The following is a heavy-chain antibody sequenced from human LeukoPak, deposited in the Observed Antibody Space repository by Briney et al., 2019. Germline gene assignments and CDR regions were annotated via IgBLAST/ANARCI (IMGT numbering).Heavy chain of an antibody. CDR3: AKDSGVATIFDY. CDR2: ISWNSGSI. J-gene: IGHJ4*02. Sequence: GRSLRLSCAASGFTFDDYAMHWVRQAPGKGLEWVSGISWNSGSIGYADSVKGRFTISRVNAKNSLYLQMNSLRAEDTALYYCAKDSGVATIFDYWGQGTLVTVSS. CDR1: GFTFDDYA. V-gene: IGHV3-9*01. D-gene: IGHD5-12*01.